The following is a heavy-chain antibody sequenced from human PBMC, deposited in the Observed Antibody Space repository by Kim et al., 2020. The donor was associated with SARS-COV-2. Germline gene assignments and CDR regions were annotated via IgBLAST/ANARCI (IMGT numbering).Heavy chain of an antibody. CDR1: GFPSTTSA. Sequence: SVKVSCNTSGFPSTTSAVQWVRQARGQPLEWIGWIVIGSGFTSYAQKFRERVTIANDMSTRTVYMELRSLRSEDTAFYYCSADSTARFSSAWIDAFDIW. J-gene: IGHJ3*02. CDR2: IVIGSGFT. CDR3: SADSTARFSSAWIDAFDI. V-gene: IGHV1-58*01. D-gene: IGHD3-22*01.